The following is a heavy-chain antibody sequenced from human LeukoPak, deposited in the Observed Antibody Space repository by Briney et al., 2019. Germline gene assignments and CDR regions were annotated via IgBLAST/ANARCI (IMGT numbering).Heavy chain of an antibody. CDR2: ISSSGTTI. Sequence: QPGGSLRLSCAASGFTFSSYEMNWVRQAPGKGLEWVSYISSSGTTIYYADSVKGRFTISRDNSKNTLYLQMNSLRAEDTAVYYCAKGRRTPLVGTTTKSWIDYWGQGTLVTVSS. V-gene: IGHV3-48*03. D-gene: IGHD1-26*01. CDR3: AKGRRTPLVGTTTKSWIDY. CDR1: GFTFSSYE. J-gene: IGHJ4*02.